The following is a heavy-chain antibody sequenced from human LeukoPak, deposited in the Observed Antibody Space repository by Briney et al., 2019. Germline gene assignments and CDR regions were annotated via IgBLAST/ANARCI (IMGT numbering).Heavy chain of an antibody. CDR1: GFTFSRYW. D-gene: IGHD6-6*01. Sequence: GGSLRLSCAASGFTFSRYWMHWVRQAPGKGLEWVSRINNDGTSTNYADSVRGRLTVSRDNAKNTVYLQMNSLRAEDTAVYYCARESSSDLVYWGQGTLVIVSS. J-gene: IGHJ4*02. V-gene: IGHV3-74*01. CDR2: INNDGTST. CDR3: ARESSSDLVY.